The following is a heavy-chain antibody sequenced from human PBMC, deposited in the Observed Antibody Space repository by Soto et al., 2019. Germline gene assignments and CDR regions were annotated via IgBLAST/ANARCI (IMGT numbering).Heavy chain of an antibody. CDR2: IYYSGST. V-gene: IGHV4-59*01. Sequence: PSETLSLTCTVSGGSISSYYWSWIRQPPGKGLEWIGYIYYSGSTNYNPSLKSRVTISVDTSKNQFSLKLSSVTAADTAVYYCARLILTGYYLFDPWGQGTLVTVSS. J-gene: IGHJ5*02. D-gene: IGHD3-9*01. CDR1: GGSISSYY. CDR3: ARLILTGYYLFDP.